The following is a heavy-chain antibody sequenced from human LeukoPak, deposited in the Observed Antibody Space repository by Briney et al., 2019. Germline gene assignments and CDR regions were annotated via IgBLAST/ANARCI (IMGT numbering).Heavy chain of an antibody. J-gene: IGHJ3*02. CDR3: ARERDDAFDI. Sequence: SQTLSLTCAISGDSVSRDSIAWNWIRQSPSRGLEWLGRTYYRSKWYNDYAVSVKSRITINPDTSKNQFSLQLNSVTPEDTAVYYCARERDDAFDIWGQGTMVAVSS. CDR1: GDSVSRDSIA. V-gene: IGHV6-1*01. CDR2: TYYRSKWYN.